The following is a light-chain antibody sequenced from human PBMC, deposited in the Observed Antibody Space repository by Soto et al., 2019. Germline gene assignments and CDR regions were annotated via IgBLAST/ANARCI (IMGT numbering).Light chain of an antibody. V-gene: IGKV3-15*01. Sequence: ETVMTQYPATLSVSLGERVTLSCRASQSISSYLAWYQQKPGQAPRLLIYGASTRATGIPARFSGSGSGTEFTLTISSLQSEDFAVYFCQQYNTWPPWLTFGGRTKVDI. CDR3: QQYNTWPPWLT. CDR2: GAS. CDR1: QSISSY. J-gene: IGKJ4*01.